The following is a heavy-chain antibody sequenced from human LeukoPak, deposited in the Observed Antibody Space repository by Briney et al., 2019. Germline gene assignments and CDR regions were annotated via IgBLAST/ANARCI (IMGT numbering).Heavy chain of an antibody. CDR1: GASISGGTYY. CDR3: ARRGGSGRAFDY. Sequence: SETLSLTCSASGASISGGTYYWGWIRQPPGKGLEWIGSIYYTGSTYDNPSLKSRVTISVDTSKNQFSLKLSSVTAADTAVYYCARRGGSGRAFDYWGQGTLVTVSS. V-gene: IGHV4-39*01. CDR2: IYYTGST. J-gene: IGHJ4*02. D-gene: IGHD1-26*01.